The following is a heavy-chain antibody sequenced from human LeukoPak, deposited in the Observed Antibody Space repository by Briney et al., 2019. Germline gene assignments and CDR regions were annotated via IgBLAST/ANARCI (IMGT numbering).Heavy chain of an antibody. CDR1: GFTFSSYA. Sequence: GGSLRLSCAASGFTFSSYAMSWARQAPGKGLEWVSGISGGGGSTYYADSVRGRFTISRDNSKNTLYLQMNSLRAEDTAVYYCAKSEAADWFDPWGQGTLVTVSS. D-gene: IGHD6-13*01. V-gene: IGHV3-23*01. J-gene: IGHJ5*02. CDR3: AKSEAADWFDP. CDR2: ISGGGGST.